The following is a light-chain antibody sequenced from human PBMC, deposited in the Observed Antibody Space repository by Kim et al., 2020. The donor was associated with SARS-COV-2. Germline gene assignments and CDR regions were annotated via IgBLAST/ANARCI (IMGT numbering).Light chain of an antibody. J-gene: IGKJ2*01. V-gene: IGKV4-1*01. CDR3: QQYYSSLPYT. Sequence: ATINCKSSQSVLYTSNNKNYLAWYQQKPGQPPKLLIYWASTRESGVPDRFSGSGSGTDFTLTISSLQAEDVAVYYCQQYYSSLPYTVGQGTKLEI. CDR2: WAS. CDR1: QSVLYTSNNKNY.